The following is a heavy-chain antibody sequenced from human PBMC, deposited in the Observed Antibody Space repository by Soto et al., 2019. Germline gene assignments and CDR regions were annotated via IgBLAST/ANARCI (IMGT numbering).Heavy chain of an antibody. V-gene: IGHV4-30-2*06. D-gene: IGHD3-10*01. CDR2: IYATGKT. CDR3: ARAPPGPSPRWDV. CDR1: GASMSSGGHS. J-gene: IGHJ6*02. Sequence: SETLSLTCAVSGASMSSGGHSWSWIRQSPGKGLEWIGCIYATGKTYYNPSLRSRVTISVDTSNNLFSLNVTSVTAADTAVYYCARAPPGPSPRWDVWGQGTTVTVSS.